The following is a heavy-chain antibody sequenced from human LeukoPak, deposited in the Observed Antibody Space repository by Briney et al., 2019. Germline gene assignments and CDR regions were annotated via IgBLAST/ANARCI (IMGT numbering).Heavy chain of an antibody. CDR1: GYTFTGYY. J-gene: IGHJ6*02. V-gene: IGHV1-2*02. Sequence: ASVKVSCKASGYTFTGYYMHWVRQAPGQGLEWMGWTNPNSGDTNYAQKFQGRVTMTRDTSISTAYMELSRLRSDDTAVYYCAREYDSSGYSYYGMDVWGQGTTVTVSS. D-gene: IGHD3-22*01. CDR3: AREYDSSGYSYYGMDV. CDR2: TNPNSGDT.